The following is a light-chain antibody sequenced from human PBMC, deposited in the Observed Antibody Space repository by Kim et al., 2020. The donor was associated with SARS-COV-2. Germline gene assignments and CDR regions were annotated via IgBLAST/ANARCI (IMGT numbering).Light chain of an antibody. Sequence: GDIVTISGRARLSGGAEFFWCQQKPGKAPNLLIFAGSTLQSGVPSRFSGSSSGTDFTVTINSLQPDDYATYYCLQAFTSPFTFGRGTKLEI. V-gene: IGKV1-6*01. J-gene: IGKJ2*01. CDR3: LQAFTSPFT. CDR1: LSGGAE. CDR2: AGS.